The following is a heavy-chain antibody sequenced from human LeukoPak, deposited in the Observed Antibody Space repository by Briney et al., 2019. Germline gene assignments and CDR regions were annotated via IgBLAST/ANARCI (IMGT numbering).Heavy chain of an antibody. CDR3: ARGGGRRDLDY. D-gene: IGHD3-3*01. V-gene: IGHV3-23*01. Sequence: PGGSLRLSCAASGFTFNNYAIYWVRQAPGKGLEWVSTISGSGVNTYHADSMKGRFTISRDNSKNMVYLQMNSLKAEDTAIYYCARGGGRRDLDYWGQGTLVTVSS. CDR1: GFTFNNYA. J-gene: IGHJ4*02. CDR2: ISGSGVNT.